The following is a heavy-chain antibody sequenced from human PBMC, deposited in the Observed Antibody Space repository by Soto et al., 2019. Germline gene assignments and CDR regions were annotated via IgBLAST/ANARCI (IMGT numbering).Heavy chain of an antibody. CDR2: INHSGST. CDR1: GGSFSGYY. D-gene: IGHD3-16*02. Sequence: PSETLSLTCAVYGGSFSGYYLSWIRQTPGKGLEWIGEINHSGSTNYNPSLKSRVTISVDTSKNQFSLKLSSVTAADTAVYYCARGRVYSGLGYDYIWGSYRYTNHPIDYWGQGTLVTVSS. J-gene: IGHJ4*02. CDR3: ARGRVYSGLGYDYIWGSYRYTNHPIDY. V-gene: IGHV4-34*01.